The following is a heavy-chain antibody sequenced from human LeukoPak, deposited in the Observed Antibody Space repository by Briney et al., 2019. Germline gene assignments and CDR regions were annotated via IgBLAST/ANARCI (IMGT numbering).Heavy chain of an antibody. V-gene: IGHV3-48*04. J-gene: IGHJ3*02. CDR1: GFTFSGYS. CDR3: AREFNIAVAGIYTGFDI. CDR2: ISTAGTPV. D-gene: IGHD6-19*01. Sequence: GGSPRLSCAASGFTFSGYSLNWVRQAPGKGLEWISYISTAGTPVYYADSVKGRFAISRDNAKNSLYLQMNSLRADDTAVYYCAREFNIAVAGIYTGFDIWGQGTMVTVSS.